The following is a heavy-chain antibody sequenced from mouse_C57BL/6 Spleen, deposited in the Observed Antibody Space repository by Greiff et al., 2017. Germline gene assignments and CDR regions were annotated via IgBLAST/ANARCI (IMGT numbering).Heavy chain of an antibody. CDR2: IDPNSGGT. V-gene: IGHV1-72*01. D-gene: IGHD1-1*01. Sequence: QVQLQQPGAELVKPGASVKLSCKASGYTFTSYWMHWVKQRPGRGLEWIGRIDPNSGGTKYNEKFKSKATLTVDKPSSTAYMELSSLTSADSAVYYCARATVEAYYYAMDYWGQGTSVTVSS. J-gene: IGHJ4*01. CDR1: GYTFTSYW. CDR3: ARATVEAYYYAMDY.